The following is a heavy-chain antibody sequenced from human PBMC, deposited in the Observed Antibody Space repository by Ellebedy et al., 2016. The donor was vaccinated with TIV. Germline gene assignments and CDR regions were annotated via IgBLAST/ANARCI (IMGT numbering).Heavy chain of an antibody. CDR3: ARDIDYGGNSVTYFDY. Sequence: AASVKVSCKASGYTFTDFAIHWVRQAPGQGLEWMGWISAGNGDTKYSRRFQGRVIIARDTSASTVYMELSSLTSEDTSMYYCARDIDYGGNSVTYFDYWGQGTLVTVSS. D-gene: IGHD4-23*01. CDR2: ISAGNGDT. V-gene: IGHV1-3*01. J-gene: IGHJ4*02. CDR1: GYTFTDFA.